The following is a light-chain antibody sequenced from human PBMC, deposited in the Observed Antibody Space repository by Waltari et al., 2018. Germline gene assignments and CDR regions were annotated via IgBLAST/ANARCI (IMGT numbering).Light chain of an antibody. CDR2: KAS. J-gene: IGKJ1*01. Sequence: DIQMTQSPSTLAASVGDTVTITCRASQSLNVWLAWYQQKAGKAPKLLIYKASSLQNGVPSRFSGRGSGTEFTLTITNLQPDDFATDYCQQYNDYRTFGQGTRVEIK. CDR1: QSLNVW. V-gene: IGKV1-5*03. CDR3: QQYNDYRT.